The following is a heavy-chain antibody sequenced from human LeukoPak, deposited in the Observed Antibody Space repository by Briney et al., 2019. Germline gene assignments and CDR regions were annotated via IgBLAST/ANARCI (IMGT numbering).Heavy chain of an antibody. V-gene: IGHV3-30*18. Sequence: GGSLRLSCAASGFTFSRNGMHWVRQAPGKGLEWVALISYDGSKTYYADSVKGRFTVSRDNSKNTLYLQMNSLGAEDTAVYYCAKSDDHCSGGSCQIDYWGQGTLVTVSS. CDR3: AKSDDHCSGGSCQIDY. D-gene: IGHD2-15*01. CDR1: GFTFSRNG. J-gene: IGHJ4*02. CDR2: ISYDGSKT.